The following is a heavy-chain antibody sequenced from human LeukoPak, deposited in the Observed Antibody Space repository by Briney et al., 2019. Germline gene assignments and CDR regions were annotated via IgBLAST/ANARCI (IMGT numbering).Heavy chain of an antibody. Sequence: PGGSLRLSCAASGFTFDGYAMHWVRQAPGKGLEWVSLISGDGGDTYYADSVKGRFSISRDNSKNSLFLQMNSLRTEDTALYYCAKDGYGIYDYWGQGTLVTVSS. CDR2: ISGDGGDT. CDR3: AKDGYGIYDY. CDR1: GFTFDGYA. V-gene: IGHV3-43*02. D-gene: IGHD5-12*01. J-gene: IGHJ4*02.